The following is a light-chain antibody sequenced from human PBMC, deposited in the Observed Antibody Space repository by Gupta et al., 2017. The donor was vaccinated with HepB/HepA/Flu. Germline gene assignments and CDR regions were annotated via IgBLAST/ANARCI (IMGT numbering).Light chain of an antibody. CDR2: SAS. J-gene: IGKJ5*01. CDR1: QDINSH. CDR3: QQVNTSPIP. Sequence: DIQLTQSPSFLSASVGDRVTITCRASQDINSHLIWYQQKPGKAPKLLIYSASTLQSGVPSRFSGSGSGTEFTLTISRLQPEDFATYYCQQVNTSPIPFGQGTRLDIK. V-gene: IGKV1-9*01.